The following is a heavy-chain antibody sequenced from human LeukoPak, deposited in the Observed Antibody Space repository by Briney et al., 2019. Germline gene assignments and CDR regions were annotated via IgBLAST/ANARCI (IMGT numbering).Heavy chain of an antibody. D-gene: IGHD4-17*01. CDR3: ARDYNPQDYGDYGGYFDY. J-gene: IGHJ4*02. Sequence: SETLSLTCTVSGGSISSYYWSWIRQPPGKGLEWIGYIYYSGSTNYNPSLKSRVTISVDTSKNQFSLKLSSVTAANTAVYYCARDYNPQDYGDYGGYFDYWGQGTLVTVSS. CDR2: IYYSGST. CDR1: GGSISSYY. V-gene: IGHV4-59*12.